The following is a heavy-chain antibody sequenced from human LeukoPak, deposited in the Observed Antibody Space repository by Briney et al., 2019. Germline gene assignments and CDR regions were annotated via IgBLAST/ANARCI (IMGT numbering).Heavy chain of an antibody. D-gene: IGHD6-13*01. CDR2: ISSSSSYI. J-gene: IGHJ6*03. Sequence: GGSLRLSCAASGFTFSSYSMNWVRQAPGRGLEWVSSISSSSSYIYYADSVKGRFTISRDNAKNSLYLQMNSLRAEDTAVYYCAHSRRSSSWSQLYYFYFMDVWGKGTTVTVSS. CDR1: GFTFSSYS. CDR3: AHSRRSSSWSQLYYFYFMDV. V-gene: IGHV3-21*01.